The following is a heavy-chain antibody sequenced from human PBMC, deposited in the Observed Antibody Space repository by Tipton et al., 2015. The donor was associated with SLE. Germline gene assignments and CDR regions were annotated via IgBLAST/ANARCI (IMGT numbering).Heavy chain of an antibody. CDR3: ARVRYSGHDEAYYFDY. CDR2: INYNGNT. V-gene: IGHV4-59*08. J-gene: IGHJ4*02. D-gene: IGHD5-12*01. Sequence: TLSLTCTVSGGSISSYYWSWIRQPPGKGLEWIGYINYNGNTNYNPSLKSRVTISPDTSKNQFSLKLSSVTAADTAVYYCARVRYSGHDEAYYFDYWGQGTLVTVSS. CDR1: GGSISSYY.